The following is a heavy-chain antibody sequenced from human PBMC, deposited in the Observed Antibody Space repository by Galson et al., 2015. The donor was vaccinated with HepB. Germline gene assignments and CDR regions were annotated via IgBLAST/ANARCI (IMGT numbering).Heavy chain of an antibody. CDR3: ARDRLAAGRGVYYGMDV. CDR1: GFTFTRYS. CDR2: TTTSSSYI. J-gene: IGHJ6*02. D-gene: IGHD6-13*01. Sequence: SLRLSCAASGFTFTRYSMNWVRQAPGKGLEWVSSTTTSSSYINYADSVKGRFTISRDNAKNSLYLQMNSLRAEDTAVYYCARDRLAAGRGVYYGMDVWGQGTSVTVSS. V-gene: IGHV3-21*01.